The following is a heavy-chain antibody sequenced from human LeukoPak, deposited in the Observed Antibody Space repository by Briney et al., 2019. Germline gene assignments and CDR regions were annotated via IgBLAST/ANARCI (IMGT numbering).Heavy chain of an antibody. Sequence: ASVKVSCKASGYTFTGNYLHWVRQAPGQGLEWMGWISAYNGNTKYEEKVQDRVTMTTDTSTNTVYMELRSLRSDDSAVYYCGRENFASETYYCDYWGQGTQVTVSS. J-gene: IGHJ4*02. V-gene: IGHV1-18*04. CDR1: GYTFTGNY. D-gene: IGHD3-10*01. CDR2: ISAYNGNT. CDR3: GRENFASETYYCDY.